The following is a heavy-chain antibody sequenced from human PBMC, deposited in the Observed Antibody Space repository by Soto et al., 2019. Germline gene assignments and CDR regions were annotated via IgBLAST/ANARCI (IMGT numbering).Heavy chain of an antibody. D-gene: IGHD3-16*01. CDR1: GGSISSSSYY. J-gene: IGHJ6*02. V-gene: IGHV4-39*07. Sequence: SETLSLTCTASGGSISSSSYYWGWIRQPPGKGLEWIGSIYYSGSTYYNPSLKSRVTISVDTSKNQFSLKLSSVTAADTAGYYCARGVRPYGMDVWGQGTTVTVSS. CDR2: IYYSGST. CDR3: ARGVRPYGMDV.